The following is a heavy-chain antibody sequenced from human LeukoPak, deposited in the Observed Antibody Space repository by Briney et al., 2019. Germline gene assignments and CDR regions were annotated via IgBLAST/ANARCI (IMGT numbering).Heavy chain of an antibody. J-gene: IGHJ5*02. Sequence: SETLSLTCAVSGGSISSGGYSWSWIRQPPGKGLEWIGYIYHSGSTYYNPSLKSRVTISVDRSKNQFSLKLSSVTAADTAVYYCARGKTEQQLVPGVWFDPWGQGTLVTVSS. CDR2: IYHSGST. V-gene: IGHV4-30-2*01. CDR3: ARGKTEQQLVPGVWFDP. D-gene: IGHD6-13*01. CDR1: GGSISSGGYS.